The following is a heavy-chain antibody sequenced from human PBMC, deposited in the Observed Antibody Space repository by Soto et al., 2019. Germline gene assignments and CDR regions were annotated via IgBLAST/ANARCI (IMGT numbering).Heavy chain of an antibody. CDR1: GNTFTSYD. D-gene: IGHD6-13*01. CDR2: MRPNSGTT. J-gene: IGHJ4*02. V-gene: IGHV1-8*01. CDR3: ARGRGSTSWYYFDY. Sequence: VKVSCKTSGNTFTSYDMNWVRQAPGQGLEWMGWMRPNSGTTGYAGKFQGRVSMTRNTSISTAYMELSGLTSEDTAVYYCARGRGSTSWYYFDYWGQGTQVTVSS.